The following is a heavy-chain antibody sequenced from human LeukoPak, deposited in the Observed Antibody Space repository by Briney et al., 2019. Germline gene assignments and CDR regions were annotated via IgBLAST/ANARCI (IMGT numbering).Heavy chain of an antibody. J-gene: IGHJ4*02. CDR2: ISGSGSGGST. CDR1: GFTFSSSA. D-gene: IGHD5-24*01. CDR3: AKSGYNRFDY. Sequence: GSLRLSCAASGFTFSSSAMSWVRPAPGKGLEWVSSISGSGSGGSTYYADSVKGRFTISRDNSKNTLYLQMNSLRAEDTAVYYCAKSGYNRFDYWGQGTLVTVSS. V-gene: IGHV3-23*01.